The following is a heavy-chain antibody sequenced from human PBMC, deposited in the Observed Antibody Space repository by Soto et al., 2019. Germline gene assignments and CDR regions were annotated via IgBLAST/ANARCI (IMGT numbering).Heavy chain of an antibody. J-gene: IGHJ6*02. Sequence: PSETLSLTCTVSGGSISTTPYYCNWLRQTPGKGLEWIVYILYSGSSNSNASLKSRVTLSVDRSKNQFSLKLNSVTAADTAVYYCARGYNYGLEVWGQGTTVTVSS. CDR1: GGSISTTPYY. CDR3: ARGYNYGLEV. CDR2: ILYSGSS. V-gene: IGHV4-61*01.